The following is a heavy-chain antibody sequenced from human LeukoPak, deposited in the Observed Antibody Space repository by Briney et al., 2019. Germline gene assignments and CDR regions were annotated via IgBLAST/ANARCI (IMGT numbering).Heavy chain of an antibody. V-gene: IGHV4-34*01. CDR2: TNPSGST. CDR3: ARRPAFDI. Sequence: SETLSLTCTVYGASFSDYLWNWIRQPPGKGLEWIGETNPSGSTNYNPSLESRVTISVDTSKNQFSLKLSSVTAADTAVYYCARRPAFDIWGQGTMVTVSS. CDR1: GASFSDYL. J-gene: IGHJ3*02.